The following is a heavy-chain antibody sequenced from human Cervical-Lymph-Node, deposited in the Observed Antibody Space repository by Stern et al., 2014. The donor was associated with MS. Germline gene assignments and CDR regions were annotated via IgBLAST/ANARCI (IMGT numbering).Heavy chain of an antibody. Sequence: EQLVESGGGSVKPGGSLRLSCAVSGFTFSDYHKHWIRQAPGKGLEWISYISTTGKTIYYADSVKGRFTISRDNAKNSLYLQMNSLRVEDTAVYYCVRASDPLFEYWGQGTLVTVSS. CDR3: VRASDPLFEY. CDR2: ISTTGKTI. D-gene: IGHD2-21*02. J-gene: IGHJ4*02. CDR1: GFTFSDYH. V-gene: IGHV3-11*01.